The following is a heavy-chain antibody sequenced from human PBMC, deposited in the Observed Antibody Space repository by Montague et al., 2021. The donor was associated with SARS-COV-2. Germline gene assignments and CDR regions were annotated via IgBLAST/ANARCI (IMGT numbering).Heavy chain of an antibody. D-gene: IGHD3-22*01. J-gene: IGHJ5*02. CDR3: ARATRSIVVLNWFDP. CDR2: IYYSGST. CDR1: GGSISSGGYY. V-gene: IGHV4-31*03. Sequence: TLSLTCTVSGGSISSGGYYWSLIRQHPGKGLEWIGYIYYSGSTYYNPSLKSRVTISVDTSKNQFSLKLSSVTAADTAVYYCARATRSIVVLNWFDPWGQGTLVTVSS.